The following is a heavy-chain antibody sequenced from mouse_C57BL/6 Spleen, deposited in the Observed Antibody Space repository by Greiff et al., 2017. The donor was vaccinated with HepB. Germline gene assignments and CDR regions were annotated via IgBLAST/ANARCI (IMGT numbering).Heavy chain of an antibody. J-gene: IGHJ4*01. Sequence: VQLQQSGPELVKPGASVKISCKASGYSFTGYYMNWVKQSPEKSLEWIGEINPSTGGTTYNQKFKAKATLTVDKSSSTAYMQRKSLRSEDSAVYYCANSNFGDYYAMDYWGQGTSVTVSS. V-gene: IGHV1-42*01. CDR1: GYSFTGYY. D-gene: IGHD2-5*01. CDR2: INPSTGGT. CDR3: ANSNFGDYYAMDY.